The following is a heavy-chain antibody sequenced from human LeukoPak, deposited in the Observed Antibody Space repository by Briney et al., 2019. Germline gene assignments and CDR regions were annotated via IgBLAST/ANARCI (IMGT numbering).Heavy chain of an antibody. CDR2: IYYSGST. J-gene: IGHJ4*02. Sequence: SETLSLTCIVSGGSISSYYWSWIRQPPGKGLEWIGYIYYSGSTNYNPSLKSRVTISVDTSKNQFSLKLSSVTAADTAVYYCARDDSSGWYPFDYWGQGTLVTVSS. V-gene: IGHV4-59*01. CDR3: ARDDSSGWYPFDY. D-gene: IGHD6-19*01. CDR1: GGSISSYY.